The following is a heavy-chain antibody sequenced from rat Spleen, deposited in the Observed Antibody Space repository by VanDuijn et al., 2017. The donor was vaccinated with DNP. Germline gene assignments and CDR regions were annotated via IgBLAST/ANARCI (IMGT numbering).Heavy chain of an antibody. CDR3: AWPST. CDR2: IKPKANNYAT. V-gene: IGHV6-6*01. J-gene: IGHJ2*01. CDR1: GFTFSSAW. D-gene: IGHD1-10*01. Sequence: EVQLVESGGDLVQPGNSLKLSCVTSGFTFSSAWMYWYRQFPEKRLEWVARIKPKANNYATDYTESVKGRFTISRDDSKNSIYLQMNNLKEEDTAIYYCAWPSTWGQGVMVTVSS.